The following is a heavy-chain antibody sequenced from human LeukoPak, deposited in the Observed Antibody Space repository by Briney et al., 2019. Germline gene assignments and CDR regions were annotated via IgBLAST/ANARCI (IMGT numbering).Heavy chain of an antibody. Sequence: SETLSLTCTVSGFSISSGYYLGRTRHPPGKGLEWIGSIPHRGIIYYNPSLRRRCTISLDTAQNPFSLELNLVTAPDTAVYYCARGREDIPLGYWGQGTLVTVSS. D-gene: IGHD2-15*01. CDR2: IPHRGII. J-gene: IGHJ4*02. CDR3: ARGREDIPLGY. CDR1: GFSISSGYY. V-gene: IGHV4-38-2*02.